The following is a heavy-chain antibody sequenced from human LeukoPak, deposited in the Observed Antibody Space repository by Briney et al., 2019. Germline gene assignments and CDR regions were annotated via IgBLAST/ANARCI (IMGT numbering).Heavy chain of an antibody. V-gene: IGHV3-74*03. Sequence: HPGGSLRLSCETSGFTLKNYWMSWLRRAPGKGLEWVSRSKYDGSTAMYAESVKGRFTISRDNARGTLSLQMNSLRVDDTAVYYCAKSDWFDPCGRGILVTVSS. CDR3: AKSDWFDP. J-gene: IGHJ5*02. CDR2: SKYDGSTA. CDR1: GFTLKNYW.